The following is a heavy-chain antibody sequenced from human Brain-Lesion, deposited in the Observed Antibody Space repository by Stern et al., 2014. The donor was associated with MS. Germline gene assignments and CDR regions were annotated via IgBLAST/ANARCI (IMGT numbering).Heavy chain of an antibody. D-gene: IGHD2-2*01. CDR1: GGSISSGGYY. V-gene: IGHV4-61*02. CDR3: ARGRVVPGFQYYATDV. Sequence: MQLVESGPGLVKPSQTLSLSCTVSGGSISSGGYYWSWIRQPAGKGLEWIGRIFNSGSTSYNPSLKSRVTITIDHSKNHISLRLNSMTAADTAVYYCARGRVVPGFQYYATDVWGQGTTVIVSS. CDR2: IFNSGST. J-gene: IGHJ6*02.